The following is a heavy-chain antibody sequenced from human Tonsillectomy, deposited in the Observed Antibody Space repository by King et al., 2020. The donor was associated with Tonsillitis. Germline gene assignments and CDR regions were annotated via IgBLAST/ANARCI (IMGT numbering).Heavy chain of an antibody. CDR2: ISYDVSNK. D-gene: IGHD2-21*02. V-gene: IGHV3-30-3*01. J-gene: IGHJ6*02. CDR1: GFTFSSYA. Sequence: VQLVESGGGVVQPGRSLRVSCAGSGFTFSSYAMHWVRQAPGKGLEWLEFISYDVSNKYYADSVGCRFTISRYNSKTPLYMQMNSLSAEDTAVYYCARRDGALEYYYYGMDVWGQGTMVTVSS. CDR3: ARRDGALEYYYYGMDV.